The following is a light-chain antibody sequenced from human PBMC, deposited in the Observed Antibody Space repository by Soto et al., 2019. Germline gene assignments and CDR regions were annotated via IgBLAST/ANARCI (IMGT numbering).Light chain of an antibody. CDR3: QQFRPQLT. Sequence: DIQMTQSPSSLSASVRDRVTITCHASQDITKYLNWYQQRPGKAPKLLIYDASNLETGVPSRFSGSGSGTDFIFTISSLQPEDIATYYCQQFRPQLTFGGGSKVEIK. CDR1: QDITKY. V-gene: IGKV1-33*01. CDR2: DAS. J-gene: IGKJ4*01.